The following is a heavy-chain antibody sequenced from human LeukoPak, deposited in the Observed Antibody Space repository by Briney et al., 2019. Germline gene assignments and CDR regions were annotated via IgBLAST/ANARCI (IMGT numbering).Heavy chain of an antibody. CDR2: IYYSKKT. CDR1: GGSISSSSAY. V-gene: IGHV4-39*01. CDR3: VSPRGFSYGYFDY. Sequence: SETLSLTCTVSGGSISSSSAYWGWIRQPPGKGLEWIGCIYYSKKTYYNPSLKSRVTISADTSKNQFSLTLGSVSATDTAVYYCVSPRGFSYGYFDYWGQGTLVTVPS. J-gene: IGHJ4*02. D-gene: IGHD5-18*01.